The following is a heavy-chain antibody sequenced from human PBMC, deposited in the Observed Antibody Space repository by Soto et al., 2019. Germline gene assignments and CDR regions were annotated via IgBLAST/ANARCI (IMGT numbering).Heavy chain of an antibody. V-gene: IGHV1-46*01. Sequence: GASVKVSCKASGYTFTSYYMHWVRQAPGQGLEWMGIINPSGGSTSYAQKFQGRVTMTRDTSTSTVYMELSSLRSEDTAVYYCARAGVEVLRYFEWLLTREADAFDIWGQGTMVTVSS. CDR2: INPSGGST. D-gene: IGHD3-9*01. CDR3: ARAGVEVLRYFEWLLTREADAFDI. CDR1: GYTFTSYY. J-gene: IGHJ3*02.